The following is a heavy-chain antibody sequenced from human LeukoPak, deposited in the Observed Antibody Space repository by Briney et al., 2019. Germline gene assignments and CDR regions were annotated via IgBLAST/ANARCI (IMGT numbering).Heavy chain of an antibody. Sequence: KTSETLSLTCAVYGGSFSGYYWSWIRQPPGKGLEWIGEINHSGSTNYNPSLKSRVTISIDTSKNQFSLKLSSVTAADTAMYYCARDFPYCSGSGCYSDAFDIWGQGTMVTVSS. J-gene: IGHJ3*02. CDR2: INHSGST. CDR1: GGSFSGYY. V-gene: IGHV4-34*01. D-gene: IGHD2-15*01. CDR3: ARDFPYCSGSGCYSDAFDI.